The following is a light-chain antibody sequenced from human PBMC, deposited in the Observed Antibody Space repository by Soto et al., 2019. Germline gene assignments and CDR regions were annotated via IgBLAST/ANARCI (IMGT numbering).Light chain of an antibody. CDR2: GAS. J-gene: IGKJ3*01. CDR3: QQYGSSPFT. CDR1: QSVSSSY. Sequence: EIVLTQSPGTLSLSPGERATLSCRASQSVSSSYLAWYQQKPGQAPRLLIYGASSRATGIPDRFSGSGSGTDWTLTISRLEPEDFAVYYCQQYGSSPFTFGPGTKVDIK. V-gene: IGKV3-20*01.